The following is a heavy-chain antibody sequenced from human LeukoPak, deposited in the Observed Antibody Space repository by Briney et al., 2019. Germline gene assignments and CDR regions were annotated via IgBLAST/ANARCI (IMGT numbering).Heavy chain of an antibody. D-gene: IGHD6-6*01. Sequence: SETLSLTCTVSGGSMSSTSDFWGWIRRPAGRGLGWIGRMCYSGSTNYNPSLKSPVTMPVDTPKNQFSLKLTSVTAADTSVYYCARQSIAARGYYYYMDVWGKGTTVTVSS. CDR1: GGSMSSTSDF. J-gene: IGHJ6*03. V-gene: IGHV4-39*01. CDR2: MCYSGST. CDR3: ARQSIAARGYYYYMDV.